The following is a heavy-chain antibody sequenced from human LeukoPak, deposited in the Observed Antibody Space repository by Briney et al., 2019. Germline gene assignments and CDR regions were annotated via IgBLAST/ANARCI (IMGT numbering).Heavy chain of an antibody. D-gene: IGHD5-18*01. J-gene: IGHJ4*02. V-gene: IGHV3-21*01. CDR1: GFTFSSYS. CDR3: ARDIPDTAMVKGSAY. CDR2: ISSSSSYI. Sequence: GGSLRLSCAASGFTFSSYSMNWVRQAPGKGLEWVSSISSSSSYIYYADSVKGRFTISRDNAKNSLYLQMNSLRTEDTPVYYCARDIPDTAMVKGSAYWGQGTLVTVSS.